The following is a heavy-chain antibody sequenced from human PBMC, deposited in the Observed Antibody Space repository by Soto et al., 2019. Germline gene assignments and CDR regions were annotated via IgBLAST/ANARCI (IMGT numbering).Heavy chain of an antibody. J-gene: IGHJ4*02. Sequence: SVKGRLTILRDNSKNPLYLQMGSLRAEDMAVYYCARGCDSSTSCYFDYWGQGTLVTVSS. CDR3: ARGCDSSTSCYFDY. V-gene: IGHV3-64*01. D-gene: IGHD2-2*01.